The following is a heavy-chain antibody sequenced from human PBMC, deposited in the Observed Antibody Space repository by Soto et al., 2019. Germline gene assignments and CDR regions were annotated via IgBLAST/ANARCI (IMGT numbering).Heavy chain of an antibody. J-gene: IGHJ3*02. CDR3: ARSPYADVLDI. CDR2: IFHSGTT. D-gene: IGHD2-2*01. V-gene: IGHV4-28*01. Sequence: QVQLQESGPGLVKPSDTLSLTCAVSGYSITNVNWWAWIRQPPGKGLEWIGYIFHSGTTHYNPSLKSRVTMSVDTSKNQFSLKVDSLTAKDTAVYYCARSPYADVLDIWGQGTTVIVSS. CDR1: GYSITNVNW.